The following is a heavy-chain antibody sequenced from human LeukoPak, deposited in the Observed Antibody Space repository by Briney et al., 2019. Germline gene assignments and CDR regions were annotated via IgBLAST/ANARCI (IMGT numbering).Heavy chain of an antibody. CDR2: IYSGGST. V-gene: IGHV3-53*01. Sequence: GGSLRLSCAASGFTFSSYAMSWVRQAPGKGLEWVSVIYSGGSTYYADSVKGRFTISRDNSKNTLYLQMNSLRAEDTAVYYCASPSGSSSGAYYYGMDVWGQGTTVTVSS. CDR1: GFTFSSYA. J-gene: IGHJ6*02. CDR3: ASPSGSSSGAYYYGMDV. D-gene: IGHD6-13*01.